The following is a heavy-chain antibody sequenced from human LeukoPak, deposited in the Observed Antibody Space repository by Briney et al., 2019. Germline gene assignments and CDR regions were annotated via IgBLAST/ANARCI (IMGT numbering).Heavy chain of an antibody. CDR1: GFTFSSYA. V-gene: IGHV3-23*01. CDR3: AKVIGLLWFGDPSDY. D-gene: IGHD3-10*01. CDR2: ISGSGGST. Sequence: PGGSLRLSCAASGFTFSSYAMSWVRQAPGKGLEWVSAISGSGGSTYYADSVEGRFTISRDNSKNTLYLQMNSLRAEDTAVYYCAKVIGLLWFGDPSDYWGQGTLVTVSS. J-gene: IGHJ4*02.